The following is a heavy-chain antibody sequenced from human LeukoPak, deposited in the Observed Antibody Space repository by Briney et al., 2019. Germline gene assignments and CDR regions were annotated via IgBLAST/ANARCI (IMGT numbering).Heavy chain of an antibody. Sequence: SETLSLTCSVSGDSVSRSDSYWDWIRQPPGKGLEWIGTIYYSGRTYYSPSLKSRVTMSVDPSNNQFSLNLRSVTAADTALYYCTRRRYYDGSGYLEWGQGTLLSVSS. CDR1: GDSVSRSDSY. CDR3: TRRRYYDGSGYLE. CDR2: IYYSGRT. V-gene: IGHV4-39*01. J-gene: IGHJ1*01. D-gene: IGHD3-22*01.